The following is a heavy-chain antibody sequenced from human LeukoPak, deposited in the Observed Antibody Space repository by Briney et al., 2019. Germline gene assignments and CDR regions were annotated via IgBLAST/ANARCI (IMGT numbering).Heavy chain of an antibody. J-gene: IGHJ6*03. D-gene: IGHD3-16*01. CDR1: GGSISSGGYY. CDR2: IYYSGST. Sequence: SETLSLTCTVSGGSISSGGYYWSWIRQHSGKGLEWIGYIYYSGSTYYNPSLKSRVTISVDTSKNQFSLKLSSVTAADTAVYYCATLSGGYYYYYYMDVWGKGTTVTVSS. CDR3: ATLSGGYYYYYYMDV. V-gene: IGHV4-31*03.